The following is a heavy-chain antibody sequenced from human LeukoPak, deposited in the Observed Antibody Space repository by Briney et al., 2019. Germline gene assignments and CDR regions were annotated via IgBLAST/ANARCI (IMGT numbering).Heavy chain of an antibody. D-gene: IGHD6-13*01. V-gene: IGHV5-51*01. J-gene: IGHJ4*02. CDR3: VRHGLGSSWFGFDY. CDR2: IYPGDSDP. Sequence: GESLKISCKGSGYTFTTYWIGWVRQMPGKGLEWMGVIYPGDSDPRYSPSFQGQVTISADKSISTAYLQWSSLKASDSAMYYCVRHGLGSSWFGFDYWGQGTLVTVSS. CDR1: GYTFTTYW.